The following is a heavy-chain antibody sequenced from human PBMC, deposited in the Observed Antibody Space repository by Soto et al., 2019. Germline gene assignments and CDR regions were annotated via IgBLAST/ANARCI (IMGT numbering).Heavy chain of an antibody. CDR1: GGSVSSDNYY. CDR2: IYYSGST. V-gene: IGHV4-61*01. CDR3: ARRLSMVRGVMAFDI. J-gene: IGHJ3*02. Sequence: SETLSLTCTVSGGSVSSDNYYWGWIRQPPGKGLEWIGYIYYSGSTNYNPSLKSRVTISVDTSKNQFSLKLSSVTAADTAVYYCARRLSMVRGVMAFDIWGQGTMVTVSS. D-gene: IGHD3-10*01.